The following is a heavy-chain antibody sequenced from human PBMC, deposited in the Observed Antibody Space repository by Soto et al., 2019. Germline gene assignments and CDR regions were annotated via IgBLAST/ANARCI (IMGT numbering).Heavy chain of an antibody. Sequence: GGSLRLSCAASGFTFSSYGMHWVRQAPGKGLEWVAVISYDGSNKYYADSVKGRFTISRDNSKNTLYLQMNSLRAEDTAVYYCAKVGYCSGGSCYSDYYYYYYMDVWGKGTTVTVSS. CDR3: AKVGYCSGGSCYSDYYYYYYMDV. V-gene: IGHV3-30*18. CDR1: GFTFSSYG. CDR2: ISYDGSNK. J-gene: IGHJ6*03. D-gene: IGHD2-15*01.